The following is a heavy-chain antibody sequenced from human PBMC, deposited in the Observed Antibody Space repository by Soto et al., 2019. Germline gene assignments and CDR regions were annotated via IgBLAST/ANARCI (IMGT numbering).Heavy chain of an antibody. Sequence: SETLSLTCNVSGDSLSSNYWSWIRQPPGKGLEWIGYIYSSGSTKYNPSLKSRVIISVDTSKNQFSLKLSSVTAADTAVYYCARVPGPWGQGTLVTVSS. CDR3: ARVPGP. V-gene: IGHV4-59*12. CDR2: IYSSGST. D-gene: IGHD7-27*01. J-gene: IGHJ5*02. CDR1: GDSLSSNY.